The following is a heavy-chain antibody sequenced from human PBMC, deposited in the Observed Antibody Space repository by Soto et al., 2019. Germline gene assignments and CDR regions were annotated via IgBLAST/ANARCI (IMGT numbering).Heavy chain of an antibody. CDR3: ARRKQLVPYYYYYGMDV. V-gene: IGHV1-8*01. CDR2: MNPNSGNT. CDR1: GYTFTSYD. Sequence: QVQLVQSGAEVKKPGASVKVSCKASGYTFTSYDINWVRQATGQGLEWMGWMNPNSGNTGYAQKFQGRVTMTRNTSXSXXYMELSSLRSEDTAVYYCARRKQLVPYYYYYGMDVWGQGTTVTVSS. J-gene: IGHJ6*02. D-gene: IGHD6-6*01.